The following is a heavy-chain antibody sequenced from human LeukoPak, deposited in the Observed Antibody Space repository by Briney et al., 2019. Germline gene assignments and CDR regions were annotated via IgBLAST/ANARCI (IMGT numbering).Heavy chain of an antibody. D-gene: IGHD5-12*01. CDR1: GFTFSTSW. CDR2: INPDGSSI. Sequence: GGSLRLSCAASGFTFSTSWMTWVRQAPGKGLDWLGNINPDGSSINYVDSVKGRFTFSRDNAKNSLYLQMNSLRAEDTAVFYCARDSGFNAFDIWGQGTMVTVSS. J-gene: IGHJ3*02. CDR3: ARDSGFNAFDI. V-gene: IGHV3-7*01.